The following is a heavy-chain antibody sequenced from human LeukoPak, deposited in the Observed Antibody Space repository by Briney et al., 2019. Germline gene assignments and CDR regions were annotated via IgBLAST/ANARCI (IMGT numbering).Heavy chain of an antibody. Sequence: ASVKVSCKASGYTFTSYGISWVRQAPGQGLEWMGWISAYNGSTNYAQKLQGRVTMTTDTSTSTAYMELRSLRSDDTAVYYCARGDHFWSGYIVNWFDPWGQGTLVTVSS. CDR1: GYTFTSYG. CDR2: ISAYNGST. CDR3: ARGDHFWSGYIVNWFDP. V-gene: IGHV1-18*01. D-gene: IGHD3-3*02. J-gene: IGHJ5*02.